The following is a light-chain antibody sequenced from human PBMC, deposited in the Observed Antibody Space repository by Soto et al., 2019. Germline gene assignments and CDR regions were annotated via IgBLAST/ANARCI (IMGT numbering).Light chain of an antibody. CDR1: QRISTY. CDR2: AAS. CDR3: QQSYSSPLT. Sequence: DIQLTQSPSSLSASVGDRVTITCRASQRISTYLNWYQQTPGKAPELLIYAASNLQRGVPSRFSGSGSGTDFTLTISRLQPEDFATYYCQQSYSSPLTFGGGTKVEI. V-gene: IGKV1-39*01. J-gene: IGKJ4*01.